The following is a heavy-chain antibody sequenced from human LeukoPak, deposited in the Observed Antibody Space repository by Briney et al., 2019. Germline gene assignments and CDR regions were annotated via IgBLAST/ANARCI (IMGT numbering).Heavy chain of an antibody. Sequence: TGGSLRLSCAASGFTFSSYGMHCVRQAPGKGLEGVAFIRYDGSNKYYADSVKGRFTISRDTSKTTLYLQMNSLRAEDTAVYYCANGDYGGPKPGFDYWGQGTLVTVSS. V-gene: IGHV3-30*02. CDR3: ANGDYGGPKPGFDY. J-gene: IGHJ4*02. D-gene: IGHD4-23*01. CDR2: IRYDGSNK. CDR1: GFTFSSYG.